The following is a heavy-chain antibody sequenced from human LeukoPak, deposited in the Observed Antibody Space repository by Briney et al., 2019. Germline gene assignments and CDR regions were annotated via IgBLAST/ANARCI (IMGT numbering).Heavy chain of an antibody. D-gene: IGHD3-22*01. Sequence: GGSLRLSCAASGFTFSSYGMHWVRQAPGKGLEWVAFIRYDGSNKYYADSVKGRFTISRDNSKNTLYLQMNSLRVEDTAVYYCARRYETSGGLAYWGQGALVTVSS. CDR3: ARRYETSGGLAY. V-gene: IGHV3-30*02. J-gene: IGHJ4*02. CDR2: IRYDGSNK. CDR1: GFTFSSYG.